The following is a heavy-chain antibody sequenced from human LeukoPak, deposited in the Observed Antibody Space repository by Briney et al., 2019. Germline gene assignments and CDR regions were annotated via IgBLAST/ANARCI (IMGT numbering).Heavy chain of an antibody. CDR2: ISSSGSTI. V-gene: IGHV3-11*01. Sequence: GGSLRLSCAASGFTFSDYYMSWIRQAPGKGLEWVSYISSSGSTIYYADSVKGRFTISRDNAKNPLYLQMNSLRAEDMAVYYCAKGGALWFGELLPLSDWGQGTLVTVSS. CDR3: AKGGALWFGELLPLSD. J-gene: IGHJ4*02. D-gene: IGHD3-10*01. CDR1: GFTFSDYY.